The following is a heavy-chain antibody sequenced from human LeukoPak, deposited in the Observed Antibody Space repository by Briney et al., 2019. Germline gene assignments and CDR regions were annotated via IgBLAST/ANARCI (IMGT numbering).Heavy chain of an antibody. CDR1: GFTFNSHD. CDR2: IGISDTAT. Sequence: GSLRLSCSVSGFTFNSHDMNWVRQAPGKGLEWISYIGISDTATLYADSVKGRFTISRDNAKNSLYLQMSGLRVEDTAVYYCATDTPGVPDFDYWGQGTLVTVSS. CDR3: ATDTPGVPDFDY. V-gene: IGHV3-48*03. J-gene: IGHJ4*02.